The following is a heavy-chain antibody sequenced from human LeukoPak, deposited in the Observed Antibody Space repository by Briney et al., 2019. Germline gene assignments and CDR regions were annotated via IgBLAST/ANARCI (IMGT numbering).Heavy chain of an antibody. CDR1: SGSFRTYY. D-gene: IGHD2-2*01. J-gene: IGHJ3*02. Sequence: PSETLSLTCTVSSGSFRTYYWSWIRKPPGKGLEWIGYIFYNEGTSYNPSLKSRVTISVDTSNNQLSLKVNSVTAADTAMYCCVKSNSRYQPSTLDIWGRGTMVTVSS. CDR3: VKSNSRYQPSTLDI. CDR2: IFYNEGT. V-gene: IGHV4-59*01.